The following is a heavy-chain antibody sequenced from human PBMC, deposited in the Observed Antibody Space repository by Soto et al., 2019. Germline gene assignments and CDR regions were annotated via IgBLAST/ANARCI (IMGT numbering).Heavy chain of an antibody. CDR1: GGSISSGGYY. CDR3: ARSFFDYGDYGVYYYGMDV. V-gene: IGHV4-31*03. J-gene: IGHJ6*02. D-gene: IGHD4-17*01. CDR2: IYYSGST. Sequence: SETLSLTCTVSGGSISSGGYYWSWIRQHPGKGLEWIGHIYYSGSTYYNPSLKSRLIISVDTSKNQFSLKLSSVSAADTAVYYCARSFFDYGDYGVYYYGMDVWGQGTTVTVSS.